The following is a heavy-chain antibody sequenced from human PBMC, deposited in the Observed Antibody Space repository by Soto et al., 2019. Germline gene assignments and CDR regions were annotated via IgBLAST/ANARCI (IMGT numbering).Heavy chain of an antibody. CDR3: ARDHGTPRSPNNWFDP. CDR1: GYTFTSYY. J-gene: IGHJ5*02. Sequence: ASVKVSCKASGYTFTSYYMHWVRQAPGQGLEWMGIINPSGGSTSYAQKFQGRVTMTRDTSTSTVYMELSSLRSEDTAVYYCARDHGTPRSPNNWFDPWGQGTLVTVSS. CDR2: INPSGGST. D-gene: IGHD6-6*01. V-gene: IGHV1-46*01.